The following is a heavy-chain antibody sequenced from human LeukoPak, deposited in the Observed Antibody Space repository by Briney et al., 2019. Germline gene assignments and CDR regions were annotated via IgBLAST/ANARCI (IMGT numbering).Heavy chain of an antibody. D-gene: IGHD3-16*01. CDR2: IYYSGST. CDR3: ARGRTFGGP. Sequence: KPSETLSLTCSVSGGSITTGGYYWSWIRQHPGKGLEWIGYIYYSGSTYYNPSLKSRVTISVDTSKNQFSLKLSSVTAADTAVYYCARGRTFGGPWGQGTLVTVSS. CDR1: GGSITTGGYY. J-gene: IGHJ5*02. V-gene: IGHV4-31*03.